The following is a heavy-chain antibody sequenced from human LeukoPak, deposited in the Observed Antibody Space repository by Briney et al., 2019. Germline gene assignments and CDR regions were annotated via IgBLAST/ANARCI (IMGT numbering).Heavy chain of an antibody. CDR1: GFTFSSYA. J-gene: IGHJ4*02. V-gene: IGHV3-23*01. CDR3: AKTPHYYDSSGYYYHFDY. Sequence: GRSLRLSCAASGFTFSSYAMSWVRQAPGKGLEWVSAISGSGGSTYYADSVKGRFTISRDNSKNTLYLQMNSLRAEDTAVYYCAKTPHYYDSSGYYYHFDYWGQGTLVTVSS. CDR2: ISGSGGST. D-gene: IGHD3-22*01.